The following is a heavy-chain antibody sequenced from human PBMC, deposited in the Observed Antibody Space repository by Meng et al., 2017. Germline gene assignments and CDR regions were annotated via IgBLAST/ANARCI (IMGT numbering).Heavy chain of an antibody. J-gene: IGHJ4*02. V-gene: IGHV3-73*01. D-gene: IGHD4-17*01. CDR2: IRSKANSYAT. CDR1: GFTFSGSA. Sequence: GESLKISCAASGFTFSGSAMHWVRQASGKGLEWVGRIRSKANSYATAYAASVKGRFTISRDDSKSTAYLQMNSLKTEDTAVYYSMTTVTPDFDYWGQGNLVTVYS. CDR3: MTTVTPDFDY.